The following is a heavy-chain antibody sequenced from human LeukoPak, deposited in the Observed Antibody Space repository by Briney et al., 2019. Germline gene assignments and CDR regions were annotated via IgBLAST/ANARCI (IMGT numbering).Heavy chain of an antibody. CDR2: VSYDGANK. V-gene: IGHV3-30-3*01. D-gene: IGHD2-21*02. J-gene: IGHJ4*02. Sequence: GGSLRLSCAASGFTFSSYWMSWVRQAPGKGLEWVAVVSYDGANKYYADSVKGRFTISRDNSKKTLYLQMNGLRAEDTAVYYCARDPSHIVGVTANLDYWGQGTLVTVSS. CDR3: ARDPSHIVGVTANLDY. CDR1: GFTFSSYW.